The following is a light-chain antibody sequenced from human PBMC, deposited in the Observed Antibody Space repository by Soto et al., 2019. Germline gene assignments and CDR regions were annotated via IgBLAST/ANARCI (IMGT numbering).Light chain of an antibody. CDR2: AAS. CDR1: QGISTY. J-gene: IGKJ1*01. V-gene: IGKV1-9*01. Sequence: DIQLTQSPSFLSASVGDRVTMTCRASQGISTYLAWYQQKPGKAPKLLIYAASTLQSGVPSRFSGSGPGTEFALAISSLQPEDFATYYCQQLITYPQTFGQGTKVDIK. CDR3: QQLITYPQT.